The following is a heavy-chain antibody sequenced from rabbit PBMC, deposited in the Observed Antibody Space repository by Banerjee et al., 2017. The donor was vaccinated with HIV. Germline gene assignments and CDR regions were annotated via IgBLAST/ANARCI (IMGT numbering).Heavy chain of an antibody. CDR1: GVDFSSHYY. Sequence: QQQLEESGGGLVKPGGTLTLTCKASGVDFSSHYYMCWVRQAPGKGLDLIACISTSSGSTYYASWAKGRFTISKTSSTMVTLQLNSLTAADTATYFCARSGDAVYGSGFKLWGQGTLVTVS. D-gene: IGHD6-1*01. CDR2: ISTSSGST. V-gene: IGHV1S45*01. J-gene: IGHJ4*01. CDR3: ARSGDAVYGSGFKL.